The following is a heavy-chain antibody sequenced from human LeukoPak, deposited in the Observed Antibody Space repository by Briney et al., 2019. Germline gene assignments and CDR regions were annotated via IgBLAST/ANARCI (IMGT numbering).Heavy chain of an antibody. J-gene: IGHJ4*02. D-gene: IGHD5-12*01. V-gene: IGHV4-34*01. CDR1: GGSFSGYY. CDR2: INHSGST. Sequence: SETLSLTCAVYGGSFSGYYWSWIRQPPGKGLEWIGEINHSGSTNYNPSLKSRVTISVDTSKNQFSLKLSSVTAADTAVYYCARARGSYDLDYWGQGTLVTVSS. CDR3: ARARGSYDLDY.